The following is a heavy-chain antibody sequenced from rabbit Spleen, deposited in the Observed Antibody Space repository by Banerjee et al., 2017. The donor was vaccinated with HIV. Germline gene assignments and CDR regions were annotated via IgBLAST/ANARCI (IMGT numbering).Heavy chain of an antibody. V-gene: IGHV1S40*01. CDR2: IDTNDGDT. J-gene: IGHJ2*01. CDR1: GFYFSSSDY. Sequence: QSLEESGGDLVKPGESLTLTCTASGFYFSSSDYMYWVRQAPGKGLEWIACIDTNDGDTDYANWPKGRFTISKASSTTVTLQMTSRTAADTATYFCARNYVNVFDPWGQGTLVTVS. D-gene: IGHD1-1*01. CDR3: ARNYVNVFDP.